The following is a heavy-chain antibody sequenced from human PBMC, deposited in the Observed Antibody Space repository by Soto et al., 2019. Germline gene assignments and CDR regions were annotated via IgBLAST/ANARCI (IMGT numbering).Heavy chain of an antibody. V-gene: IGHV4-59*01. D-gene: IGHD4-17*01. CDR2: IYYSGST. Sequence: PSETLSLTCTVSGGSISSYYWSWIRQPPGKGLEWIGYIYYSGSTNYNPSLKSRVTISVGTSKNQFSLKLSSVTAADTAVYYCARTTVTGFDSWGQGTLVTVSS. CDR1: GGSISSYY. CDR3: ARTTVTGFDS. J-gene: IGHJ4*02.